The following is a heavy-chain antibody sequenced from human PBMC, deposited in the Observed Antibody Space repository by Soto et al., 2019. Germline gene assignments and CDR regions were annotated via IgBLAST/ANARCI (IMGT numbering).Heavy chain of an antibody. CDR1: SGSIDNVYW. CDR3: ARSVFP. CDR2: TSHDGVT. J-gene: IGHJ5*02. Sequence: SETLSLTCAVSSGSIDNVYWWSWVRQSPGKGLEWIGETSHDGVTNYNPSLKSRVTISLDTSKNQFSLKLSSVTAADTAVYYCARSVFPWGQGTLVTVSS. V-gene: IGHV4-4*02.